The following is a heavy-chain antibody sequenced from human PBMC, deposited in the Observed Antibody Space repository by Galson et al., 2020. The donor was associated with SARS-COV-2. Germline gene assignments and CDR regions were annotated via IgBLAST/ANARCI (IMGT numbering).Heavy chain of an antibody. CDR1: GYYISDGYY. Sequence: SETLSLTCAVSGYYISDGYYWGWVRQPPGKGLEWIGSIYPTGHTYYTSSLRSRVTISQDTSKNQFSLNLTSVTAADTAVYYCARSLYSSPFDYWGQGILVTVSS. J-gene: IGHJ4*02. D-gene: IGHD6-13*01. CDR2: IYPTGHT. CDR3: ARSLYSSPFDY. V-gene: IGHV4-38-2*01.